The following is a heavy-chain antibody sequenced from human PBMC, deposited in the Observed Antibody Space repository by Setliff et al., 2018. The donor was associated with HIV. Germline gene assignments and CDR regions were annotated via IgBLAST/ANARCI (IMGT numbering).Heavy chain of an antibody. CDR3: ARGGTSSNWFDP. CDR1: GGSISSHY. D-gene: IGHD1-26*01. Sequence: PSETLSLTCTVSGGSISSHYWSWFRQPPGKGLEWIGSVYYSGSTNYNPSLKSRVTISVDTSTNQFSLKLSSVTAADTAVYYCARGGTSSNWFDPWGQGNLVTVSS. CDR2: VYYSGST. V-gene: IGHV4-59*11. J-gene: IGHJ5*02.